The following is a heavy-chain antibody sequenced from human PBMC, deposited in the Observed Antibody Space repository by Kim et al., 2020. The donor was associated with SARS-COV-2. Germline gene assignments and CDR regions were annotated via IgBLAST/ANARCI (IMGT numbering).Heavy chain of an antibody. D-gene: IGHD7-27*01. CDR3: ARDQLGPSGYFDY. V-gene: IGHV7-4-1*02. J-gene: IGHJ4*02. Sequence: YAQGFTGRFVFSLDTSVSTAYLQISSLKAEDTAVYYCARDQLGPSGYFDYWGQGTLVTVSS.